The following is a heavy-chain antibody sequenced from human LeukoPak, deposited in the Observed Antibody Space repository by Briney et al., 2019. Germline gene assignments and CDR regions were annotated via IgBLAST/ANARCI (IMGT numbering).Heavy chain of an antibody. D-gene: IGHD3-22*01. V-gene: IGHV4-34*09. Sequence: SETLSLTCAVYGGSFSGYYWSWIRQPPGKGLEWIGEINHSGSTYYNPSLKSRVTISVDTSKNQFSLKLSSVTAADTAVYYCARLGDDSSGPLLFDYWGQGTLVTVSS. CDR3: ARLGDDSSGPLLFDY. CDR2: INHSGST. CDR1: GGSFSGYY. J-gene: IGHJ4*02.